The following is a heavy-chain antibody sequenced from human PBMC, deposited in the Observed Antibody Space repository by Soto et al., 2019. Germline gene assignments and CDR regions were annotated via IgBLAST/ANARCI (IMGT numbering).Heavy chain of an antibody. J-gene: IGHJ4*02. CDR3: ARHGSYDFWSGYRHFDY. CDR1: GGSISSYY. Sequence: SETLSLTCTVSGGSISSYYWSWIRQPPGKGLEWIGYIYYSGSTNYNPSLKSRVTISVDTSKNQFSLKLSSVTAADTAVYYCARHGSYDFWSGYRHFDYWGQGTLVTVSS. V-gene: IGHV4-59*08. CDR2: IYYSGST. D-gene: IGHD3-3*01.